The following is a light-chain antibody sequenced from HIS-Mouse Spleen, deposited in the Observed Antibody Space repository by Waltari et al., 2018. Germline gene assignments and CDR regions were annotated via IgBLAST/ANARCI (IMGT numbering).Light chain of an antibody. CDR3: QQYNNWPFT. CDR1: QSCSSN. Sequence: EIVMTQSPATLSVSPGARATLSCRASQSCSSNLPWYQQKPGQSPLLLIYGASTRATGIPASFSGSGCGTEFTLTISSMQSEDFAVYYCQQYNNWPFTFGPGTKVEIK. J-gene: IGKJ3*01. CDR2: GAS. V-gene: IGKV3-15*01.